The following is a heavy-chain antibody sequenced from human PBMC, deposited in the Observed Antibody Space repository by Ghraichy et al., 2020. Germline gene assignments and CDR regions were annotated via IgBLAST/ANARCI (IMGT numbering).Heavy chain of an antibody. CDR3: ARFIMVRGVIDPDY. CDR1: GGSISSYY. D-gene: IGHD3-10*01. V-gene: IGHV4-59*08. CDR2: IYYSGST. Sequence: ETLSLTCTVSGGSISSYYWSWIRQPPGKGLEWIGYIYYSGSTNYNPSLKSRVTISVDTSKNQFSLKLSSVTAADTAVYYCARFIMVRGVIDPDYWGQGTLVTVSS. J-gene: IGHJ4*02.